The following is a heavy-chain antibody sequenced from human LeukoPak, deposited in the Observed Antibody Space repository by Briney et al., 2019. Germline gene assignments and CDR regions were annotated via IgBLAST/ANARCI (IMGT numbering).Heavy chain of an antibody. CDR2: ISYDGSNK. D-gene: IGHD4-17*01. J-gene: IGHJ6*03. CDR1: GFTFSSYA. CDR3: ARESYGDYYYMDV. Sequence: GGSLRLSCAASGFTFSSYAMHWVRQAPGKGLEWVAVISYDGSNKYYADSVKGRFTISRDNSKNTLYLQMNSLRAEDTAVYYCARESYGDYYYMDVWGKGTTVTVSS. V-gene: IGHV3-30*04.